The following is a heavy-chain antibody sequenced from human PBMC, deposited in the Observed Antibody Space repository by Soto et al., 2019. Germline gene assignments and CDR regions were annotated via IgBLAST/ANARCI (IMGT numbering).Heavy chain of an antibody. Sequence: ASVKVSCKAPGGTFSSYAISWVRQAPGQGLEWMGGIIPIFGTANYAQKFQGRVTITADKSTSTAYMELSSLRSEDTAVYYCARVQQGPIGAAADYWGQGTLVTVSS. J-gene: IGHJ4*02. CDR1: GGTFSSYA. CDR3: ARVQQGPIGAAADY. D-gene: IGHD6-13*01. CDR2: IIPIFGTA. V-gene: IGHV1-69*06.